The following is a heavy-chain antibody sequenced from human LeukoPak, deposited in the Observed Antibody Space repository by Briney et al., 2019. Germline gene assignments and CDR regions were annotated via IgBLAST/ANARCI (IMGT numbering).Heavy chain of an antibody. D-gene: IGHD5-12*01. Sequence: GGSLRLSCAASGFTVSSYAMTWVRQAPGKGLEWVSGISGSGGSSYSADSVKGRFTISRYNSKKTLYMQMNSLRAEDTAVYYCTKHRGGWIDAFDIWGQGTMVTVSS. J-gene: IGHJ3*02. CDR1: GFTVSSYA. CDR2: ISGSGGSS. V-gene: IGHV3-23*01. CDR3: TKHRGGWIDAFDI.